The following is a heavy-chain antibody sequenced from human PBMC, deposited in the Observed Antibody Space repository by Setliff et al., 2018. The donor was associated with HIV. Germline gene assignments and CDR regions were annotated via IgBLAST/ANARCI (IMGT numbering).Heavy chain of an antibody. J-gene: IGHJ3*01. CDR3: ARHICGTTACYAVDV. V-gene: IGHV4-59*11. CDR2: IYHNGFA. CDR1: GDSITGRW. D-gene: IGHD2-2*01. Sequence: SLTCTVSGDSITGRWLSWIRQPPGKGLEWTGNIYHNGFANYNPSLKSRLTISVDTSKNQVSLTLSSVTPADTAVYYCARHICGTTACYAVDVWGPGTMVTVSS.